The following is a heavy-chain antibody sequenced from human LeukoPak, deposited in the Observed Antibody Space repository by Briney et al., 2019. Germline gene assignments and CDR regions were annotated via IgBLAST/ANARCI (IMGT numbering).Heavy chain of an antibody. CDR1: GFTFSYYG. J-gene: IGHJ5*02. Sequence: GGSLRLSCATYGFTFSYYGMHWVRQAPGKGLEWVAFIRFEGTEKFYADSVKGRFTISRDNSKNTLYLEMNSLRREDTAVYYCAKDLMRDRWFGESWGQGTLVTVPS. V-gene: IGHV3-30*02. CDR3: AKDLMRDRWFGES. D-gene: IGHD3-10*01. CDR2: IRFEGTEK.